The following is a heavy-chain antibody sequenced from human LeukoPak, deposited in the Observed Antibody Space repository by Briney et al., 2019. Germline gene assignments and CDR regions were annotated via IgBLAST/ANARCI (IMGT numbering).Heavy chain of an antibody. V-gene: IGHV3-11*06. CDR1: GFTFSDYY. CDR2: ISSSSSYT. Sequence: GGSLRLSCAASGFTFSDYYMSRICQAPGKGLEWVSYISSSSSYTNYADSVKGRFTISRDNAKNSLYLQMNSLRAEDTAVYYCARDRAGSRDAFDIWGQGTMVTVSS. D-gene: IGHD6-19*01. J-gene: IGHJ3*02. CDR3: ARDRAGSRDAFDI.